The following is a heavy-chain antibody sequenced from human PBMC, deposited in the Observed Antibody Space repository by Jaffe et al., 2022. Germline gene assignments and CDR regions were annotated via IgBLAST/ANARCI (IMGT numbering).Heavy chain of an antibody. D-gene: IGHD6-19*01. J-gene: IGHJ2*01. CDR3: ARGSPGIAVAGASWYFDL. Sequence: QVQLVQSGAEVKKPGASVKVSCKASGYTFTGYYMHWVRQAPGQGLEWMGRINPNSGGTNYAQKFQGRVTMTRDTSISTAYMELSRLRSDDTAVYYCARGSPGIAVAGASWYFDLWGRGTLVTVSS. V-gene: IGHV1-2*06. CDR2: INPNSGGT. CDR1: GYTFTGYY.